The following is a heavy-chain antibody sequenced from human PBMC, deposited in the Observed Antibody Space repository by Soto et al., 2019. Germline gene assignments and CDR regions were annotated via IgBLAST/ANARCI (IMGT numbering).Heavy chain of an antibody. Sequence: PSETLSLTCAVYGWSFSGYYWSWIRQPPGKGLEWIGEINHSGSTNYNPSLKSRVTISVDTSKNQFSLKLSSVTAADTAVYYCARARAVTTYYYYGMDVWGQGTTVTVSS. D-gene: IGHD4-17*01. CDR2: INHSGST. V-gene: IGHV4-34*01. J-gene: IGHJ6*02. CDR3: ARARAVTTYYYYGMDV. CDR1: GWSFSGYY.